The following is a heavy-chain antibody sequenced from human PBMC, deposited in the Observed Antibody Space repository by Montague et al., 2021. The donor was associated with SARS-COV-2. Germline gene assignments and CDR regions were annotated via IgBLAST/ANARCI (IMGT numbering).Heavy chain of an antibody. CDR1: GGSISSSSNY. CDR3: ARLVWFGELSSESWFDP. V-gene: IGHV4-39*01. CDR2: IYYSGST. J-gene: IGHJ5*02. D-gene: IGHD3-10*01. Sequence: SETLSLTCTVSGGSISSSSNYWGWIRQPPGEGLEWIGSIYYSGSTYYNSSLKSRVTISVDTSKNQFSLKLNSVTAADTAVYYCARLVWFGELSSESWFDPWGQGTLVTVSS.